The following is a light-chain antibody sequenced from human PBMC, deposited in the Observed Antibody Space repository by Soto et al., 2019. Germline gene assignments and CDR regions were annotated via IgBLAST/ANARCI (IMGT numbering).Light chain of an antibody. CDR1: QSISSY. J-gene: IGKJ2*01. CDR2: AAS. Sequence: DIQMTQSPSSLSASVGDRVTITCRASQSISSYLNWYQQKPRKAPKVLIYAASSLQSGVPSRFSGSGSGTDFTLTINSLQPEDFATYYCQQSYSTPYTFGQGTKLEIK. V-gene: IGKV1-39*01. CDR3: QQSYSTPYT.